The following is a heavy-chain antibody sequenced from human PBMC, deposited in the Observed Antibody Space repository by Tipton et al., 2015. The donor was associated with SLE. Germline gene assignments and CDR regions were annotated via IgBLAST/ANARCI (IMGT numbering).Heavy chain of an antibody. J-gene: IGHJ3*01. D-gene: IGHD1-1*01. CDR2: IYQDGST. CDR1: GYSISSGYF. Sequence: GLVKPSETLSLTCSVSGYSISSGYFWGWVRQPPGKGLEWMGTIYQDGSTYYNPSLKSRVTISLDMSRNQFSLRLTSVTAADTAVYYCGRHKTATRAFDFWGQGTLVTVSS. CDR3: GRHKTATRAFDF. V-gene: IGHV4-38-2*02.